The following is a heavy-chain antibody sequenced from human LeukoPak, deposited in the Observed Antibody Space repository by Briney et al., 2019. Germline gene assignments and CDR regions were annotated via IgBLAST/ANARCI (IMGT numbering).Heavy chain of an antibody. Sequence: SETLSLTCTVSRGSISGYYWSWIRQPAEKGLEWIGRIYSSGSTNYNPSLKSRVTISVDTSKNQFSLKLSSVTAADTAVYYCASFVAGTTGFDYWGQGTLVTVSS. CDR2: IYSSGST. D-gene: IGHD1-7*01. J-gene: IGHJ4*02. CDR3: ASFVAGTTGFDY. CDR1: RGSISGYY. V-gene: IGHV4-4*07.